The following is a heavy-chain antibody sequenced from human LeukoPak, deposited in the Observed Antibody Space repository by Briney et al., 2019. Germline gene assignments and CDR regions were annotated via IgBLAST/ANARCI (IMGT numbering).Heavy chain of an antibody. CDR3: VRSGRFHNFDY. J-gene: IGHJ4*02. CDR2: INSDGSST. Sequence: GGSLRLSCAASGFTFSTFWMYWVRQVPGKGLVWVSQINSDGSSTNYADSVKGRFTISRDNAKNTLYLQMNSLRAEDTAVYYCVRSGRFHNFDYWGQGTLVTVSS. CDR1: GFTFSTFW. V-gene: IGHV3-74*01. D-gene: IGHD3-10*01.